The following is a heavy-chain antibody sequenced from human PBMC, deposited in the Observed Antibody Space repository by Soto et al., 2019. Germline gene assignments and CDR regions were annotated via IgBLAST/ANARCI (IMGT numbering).Heavy chain of an antibody. CDR1: GFTFSSYS. V-gene: IGHV3-21*01. CDR3: ARDRSDYYYDSSGYPLDFDY. J-gene: IGHJ4*02. D-gene: IGHD3-22*01. CDR2: ISSSSSYI. Sequence: GGSLILSCAASGFTFSSYSMNWVRQAPGKGLEWVSSISSSSSYIYYADSVKGRFTISRDNAKNSLYLQMNSLRAEDTAVYYCARDRSDYYYDSSGYPLDFDYWGQGTPVTVSS.